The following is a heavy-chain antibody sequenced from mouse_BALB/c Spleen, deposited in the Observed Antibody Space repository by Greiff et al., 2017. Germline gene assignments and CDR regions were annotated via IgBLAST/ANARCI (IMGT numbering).Heavy chain of an antibody. D-gene: IGHD1-3*01. J-gene: IGHJ4*01. CDR3: TKSSGNYAMDY. CDR2: IYPGNSDT. V-gene: IGHV1-5*01. Sequence: VQLQQSGTVLARPGASVKMSCKASGYSFTSYWMHWVKQRPGQGLEWIGAIYPGNSDTSYNQKFKGKAKLTAVTSASTAYMELSSLTNEDSAVYYCTKSSGNYAMDYWGQGTSVTVSS. CDR1: GYSFTSYW.